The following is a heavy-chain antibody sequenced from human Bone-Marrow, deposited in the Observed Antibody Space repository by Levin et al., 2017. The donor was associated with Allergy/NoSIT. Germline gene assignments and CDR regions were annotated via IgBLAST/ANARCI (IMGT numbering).Heavy chain of an antibody. Sequence: SQTLSLTCTVSDDSISAFYWSWVRQPAGKGLEWIGRMSGSGSTNYNPSLQSRVTMSVDTSKRQFSLRLASVTAADTAVYYFAREGTATIDYYVHYFGLDVWGQGTTVTVSS. D-gene: IGHD3-10*02. CDR3: AREGTATIDYYVHYFGLDV. V-gene: IGHV4-4*07. J-gene: IGHJ6*02. CDR1: DDSISAFY. CDR2: MSGSGST.